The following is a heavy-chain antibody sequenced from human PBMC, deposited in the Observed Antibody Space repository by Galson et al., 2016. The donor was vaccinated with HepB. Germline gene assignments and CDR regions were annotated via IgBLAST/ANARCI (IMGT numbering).Heavy chain of an antibody. CDR3: AREIGGTSYLEY. CDR2: INPSDGTT. CDR1: GDTLSNHY. V-gene: IGHV1-46*01. D-gene: IGHD1-7*01. J-gene: IGHJ4*02. Sequence: SVKVSCKASGDTLSNHYLHWVRQAPGQGLEWVGVINPSDGTTNCAERFQGRVTMTRDTSTTSFYMALSSLRYEDTAEYFCAREIGGTSYLEYWGQGTLVTVSS.